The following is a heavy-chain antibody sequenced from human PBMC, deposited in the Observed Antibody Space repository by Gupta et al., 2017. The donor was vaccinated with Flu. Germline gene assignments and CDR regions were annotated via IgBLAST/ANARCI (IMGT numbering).Heavy chain of an antibody. CDR2: ISASGVT. Sequence: EVQLLESGGVLIQPGGSLRISCAASGFNIISYAMTWVRQAPGKGLEWVSSISASGVTYYADSVEGRFTFSRDNSKDTVYLQMSSLRVDDTAVYYCARGGYASSWYFDSWVQGSLVTVSS. D-gene: IGHD6-13*01. CDR3: ARGGYASSWYFDS. V-gene: IGHV3-23*01. J-gene: IGHJ4*02. CDR1: GFNIISYA.